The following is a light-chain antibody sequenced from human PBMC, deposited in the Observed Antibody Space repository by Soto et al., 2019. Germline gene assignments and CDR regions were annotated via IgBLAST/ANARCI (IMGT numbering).Light chain of an antibody. J-gene: IGLJ1*01. CDR2: DVS. CDR3: SSYTSSSPYV. CDR1: SSDVGGYNY. Sequence: QSVRTRPASVSRSPGQSITISCTGTSSDVGGYNYVSWYQQHPGKAPKLMIYDVSNRPSGVSNRFSGSKSGNTASLTISGLQAEDEADYYCSSYTSSSPYVFGTGTKVTVL. V-gene: IGLV2-14*01.